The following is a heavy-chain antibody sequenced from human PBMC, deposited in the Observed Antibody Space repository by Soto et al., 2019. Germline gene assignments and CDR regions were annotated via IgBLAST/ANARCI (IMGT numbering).Heavy chain of an antibody. V-gene: IGHV1-2*04. CDR1: GYTFTCYY. D-gene: IGHD6-19*01. J-gene: IGHJ5*02. CDR2: INPNSGGT. Sequence: ASVKASSKAPGYTFTCYYMHGVRQAPGQRLEWMGWINPNSGGTNYAQKFQGWVTMTRDTSISTAYMELSRLRSDDTAVYYCAREVGYSSGWYRQAEGHWFDPWGQGTLVTVSS. CDR3: AREVGYSSGWYRQAEGHWFDP.